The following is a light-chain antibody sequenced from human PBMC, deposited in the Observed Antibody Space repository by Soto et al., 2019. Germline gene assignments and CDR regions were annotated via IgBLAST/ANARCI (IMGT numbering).Light chain of an antibody. Sequence: EIVLTQSPGALSLSKGERATLSCRASQSVSSSYLAWYQQKPGQAPRLLIYGASSRATGIPDRFSGSGSGTDFTLTISRLEPEDFAVYYCRHYGSSGTFAQGRRLEIK. J-gene: IGKJ5*01. CDR2: GAS. CDR3: RHYGSSGT. V-gene: IGKV3-20*01. CDR1: QSVSSSY.